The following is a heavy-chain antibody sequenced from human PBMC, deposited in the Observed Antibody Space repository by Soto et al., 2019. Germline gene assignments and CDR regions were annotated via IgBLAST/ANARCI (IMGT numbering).Heavy chain of an antibody. D-gene: IGHD6-19*01. V-gene: IGHV3-30*18. CDR3: AKGSLAVAAQFDY. CDR1: GFTFSSYG. J-gene: IGHJ4*02. Sequence: QVQLVESGGGVVQPGRSLRLSCAASGFTFSSYGMHWVRQAPGKGLEWVAVISYDGSNKYYADSVKGRFTISRDNSKNTLYLQMNSLRAEDTAVYYCAKGSLAVAAQFDYWGQGTLVTVSS. CDR2: ISYDGSNK.